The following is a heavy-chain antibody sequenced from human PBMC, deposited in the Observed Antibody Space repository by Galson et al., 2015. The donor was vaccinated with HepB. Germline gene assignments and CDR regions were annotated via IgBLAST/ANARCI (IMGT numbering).Heavy chain of an antibody. CDR1: EFVFSNYG. V-gene: IGHV3-33*01. CDR3: ARTYGDYALAYFDY. D-gene: IGHD4-17*01. Sequence: SLRLSCAASEFVFSNYGMHWVRQAPGKGLEWVALIWYDGSYNYYADSVKGRFTISRDNSKNTLYPQMNSLRAEDTAVYYCARTYGDYALAYFDYWGQGTQVTVSS. CDR2: IWYDGSYN. J-gene: IGHJ4*02.